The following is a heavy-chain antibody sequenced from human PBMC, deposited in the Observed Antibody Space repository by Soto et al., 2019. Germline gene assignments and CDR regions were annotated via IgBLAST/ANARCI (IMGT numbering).Heavy chain of an antibody. CDR3: ARDKIVLRFLQWLLHHYVMDL. J-gene: IGHJ6*02. CDR2: ISSSSSYI. CDR1: GFTFSSYS. V-gene: IGHV3-21*01. Sequence: GGSLRLSCAASGFTFSSYSMDWVRQAPGKGLEWVSSISSSSSYIYYADSVKGRFTISRDNAKKSLYLQMNSLRAEDTAVYYGARDKIVLRFLQWLLHHYVMDLCGQGTPVTV. D-gene: IGHD3-3*01.